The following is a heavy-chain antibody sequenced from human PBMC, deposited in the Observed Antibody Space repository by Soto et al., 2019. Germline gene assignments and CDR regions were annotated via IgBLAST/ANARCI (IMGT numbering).Heavy chain of an antibody. CDR1: GFTYNYYW. CDR3: ACDSCDGSACSVSRYDAY. CDR2: VTVDGTNI. D-gene: IGHD3-10*01. J-gene: IGHJ4*02. V-gene: IGHV3-7*01. Sequence: EVQLVESGGGLVQPGGSLRLSCVASGFTYNYYWMSWVRQSPGKGLEWVARVTVDGTNIQYAESAKGRFTISRDNAEKALYMHIRSVGDGAVAFCACACDSCDGSACSVSRYDAYWGLGSLVIVSS.